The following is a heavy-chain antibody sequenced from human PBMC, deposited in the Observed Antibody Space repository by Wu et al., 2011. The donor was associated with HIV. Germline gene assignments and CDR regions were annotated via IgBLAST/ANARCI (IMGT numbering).Heavy chain of an antibody. V-gene: IGHV1-18*01. D-gene: IGHD1-26*01. CDR3: ARAVPPVGAGGDDAFDI. CDR2: IRTYNGET. Sequence: QVQLVQSGAEVKKPGASVKVSCKASGYTFTSYGISWVRQAPGQGLEWIGWIRTYNGETNYAQNLQGRVTVTTDTSTSTVYMEVRSLRSEDTAVYYCARAVPPVGAGGDDAFDIWGQGTMVTVSS. J-gene: IGHJ3*02. CDR1: GYTFTSYG.